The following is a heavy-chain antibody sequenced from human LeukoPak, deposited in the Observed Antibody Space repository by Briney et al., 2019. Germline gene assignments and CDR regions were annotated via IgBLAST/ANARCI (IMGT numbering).Heavy chain of an antibody. V-gene: IGHV3-30*03. CDR2: ISYDGSNK. J-gene: IGHJ5*02. CDR1: GFTFSSYG. Sequence: GGSLRLSCAASGFTFSSYGMHWVRQAPGKGLEWVAVISYDGSNKYYADSVKGRFTISRDNSKNTLYLQMNSLRAEDTAVYYCARGRDGYNFRSWFDPWGQGTLVTVSS. CDR3: ARGRDGYNFRSWFDP. D-gene: IGHD5-24*01.